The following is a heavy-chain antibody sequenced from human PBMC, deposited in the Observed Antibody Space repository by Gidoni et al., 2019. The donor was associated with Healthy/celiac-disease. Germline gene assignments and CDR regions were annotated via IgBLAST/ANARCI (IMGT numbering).Heavy chain of an antibody. V-gene: IGHV3-72*01. J-gene: IGHJ4*02. D-gene: IGHD4-4*01. CDR2: TRNKSNSYTT. CDR1: GFTFSDHY. Sequence: EVQLVESGGGVVQPGGALSLSCEAPGFTFSDHYMDWGRPAPGKGLEWVGRTRNKSNSYTTEYAASVKGRFTISRDYSKNSLYLQMNSLKTEDTAVYYCARDTESYFDYWGQGTLVTVSS. CDR3: ARDTESYFDY.